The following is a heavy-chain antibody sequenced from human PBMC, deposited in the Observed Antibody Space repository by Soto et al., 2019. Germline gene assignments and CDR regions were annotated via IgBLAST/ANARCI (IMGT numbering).Heavy chain of an antibody. V-gene: IGHV4-34*01. CDR2: INHSGST. D-gene: IGHD3-16*02. J-gene: IGHJ4*02. CDR3: ARDQEDYIWGSYRTLYYFDY. CDR1: GGSFSGYY. Sequence: SQTLSLTCAVYGGSFSGYYWSWIRQPPGKGLEWIGEINHSGSTNYNPSLKSRVTISVDTSKNQFSLKLSSVTAADTAVYYCARDQEDYIWGSYRTLYYFDYWGQGTLVTVSS.